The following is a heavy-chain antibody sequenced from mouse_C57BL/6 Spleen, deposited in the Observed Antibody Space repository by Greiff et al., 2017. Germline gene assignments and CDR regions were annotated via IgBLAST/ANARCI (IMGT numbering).Heavy chain of an antibody. D-gene: IGHD1-3*01. CDR1: GYSFTSYY. Sequence: QVQLQQSGPELVKPGASVKISCKASGYSFTSYYIHWVKQRPGQGLEWIGWIYPGSGNTKYNEKFKGKATLTADTSSSTAYMQLSSLTSEDSAVYYSARTPITIMERGYAMDYWGQGTSVTVSS. CDR3: ARTPITIMERGYAMDY. J-gene: IGHJ4*01. V-gene: IGHV1-66*01. CDR2: IYPGSGNT.